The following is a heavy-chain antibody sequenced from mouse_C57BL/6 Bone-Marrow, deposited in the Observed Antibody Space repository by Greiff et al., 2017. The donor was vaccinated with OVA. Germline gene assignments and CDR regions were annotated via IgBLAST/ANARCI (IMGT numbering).Heavy chain of an antibody. CDR1: GYTFTSYG. V-gene: IGHV1-81*01. Sequence: VQLQQSGAELARPGASVKLSCKASGYTFTSYGISWVKQRTGQGLEWIGAIYPRSGNTSYNEKVKGKATLTADKYSSTAYMELRSLTSEDAAVYFCARPITTVVANWYFEVWGTGTTVTVAS. CDR3: ARPITTVVANWYFEV. D-gene: IGHD1-1*01. J-gene: IGHJ1*03. CDR2: IYPRSGNT.